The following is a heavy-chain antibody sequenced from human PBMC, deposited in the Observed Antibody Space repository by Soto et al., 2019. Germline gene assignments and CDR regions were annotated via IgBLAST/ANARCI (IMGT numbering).Heavy chain of an antibody. Sequence: QVQLVESGGGVVQPGRSLRLSCAASGFTFSSHSIQWVRQAPGKGLEWVAVISYDGSIKYYADSVKGRFTISRDNSKNTVYLLMNSLRVEDRAVFYCAREWSTSGDLYYWCHATLVSVSS. CDR1: GFTFSSHS. J-gene: IGHJ4*01. CDR3: AREWSTSGDLYY. D-gene: IGHD1-26*01. V-gene: IGHV3-30-3*01. CDR2: ISYDGSIK.